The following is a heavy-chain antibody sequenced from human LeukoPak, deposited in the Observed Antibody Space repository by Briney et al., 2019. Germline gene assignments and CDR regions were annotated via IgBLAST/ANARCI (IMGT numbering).Heavy chain of an antibody. CDR1: GGTFSSYA. CDR3: ARGPKGIAALIYYYYYMDV. J-gene: IGHJ6*03. D-gene: IGHD6-13*01. V-gene: IGHV1-69*05. CDR2: LIPIFGTA. Sequence: ASVKVSCKASGGTFSSYAISWVRQAPGQGLEWMGGLIPIFGTANYAQKFQGRVTITTDESTSTAYMELSSLRSEDTAVYYCARGPKGIAALIYYYYYMDVWGKGTTVTVSS.